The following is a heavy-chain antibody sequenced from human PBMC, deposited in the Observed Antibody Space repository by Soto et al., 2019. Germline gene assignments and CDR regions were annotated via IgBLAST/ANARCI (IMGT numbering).Heavy chain of an antibody. J-gene: IGHJ4*02. V-gene: IGHV4-59*08. CDR3: ARPGRDWGSLDY. D-gene: IGHD7-27*01. Sequence: QVQLQESGPGLVKPSETLSLTCTVSGDSISTYYWTWIRQSPGKGLEWIAFIYYGGSTNYNPSLKSLVTISVDTSKNQFSLKLNSVTAADTAVYYCARPGRDWGSLDYWGLGTLVTVSS. CDR2: IYYGGST. CDR1: GDSISTYY.